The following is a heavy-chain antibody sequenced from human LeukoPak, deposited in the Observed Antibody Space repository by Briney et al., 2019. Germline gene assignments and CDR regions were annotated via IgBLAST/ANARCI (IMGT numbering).Heavy chain of an antibody. CDR3: ARRYCTNGVCYILDY. CDR1: GYTFTSYD. CDR2: MNPNSGNT. J-gene: IGHJ4*02. D-gene: IGHD2-8*01. Sequence: GASVKVSCKASGYTFTSYDINWVRQTTGQGLEWMGWMNPNSGNTGYAQKFQGRVTITRNTSISTAYMELSSLRSEDTAVYYCARRYCTNGVCYILDYWGQGTLVTVSS. V-gene: IGHV1-8*03.